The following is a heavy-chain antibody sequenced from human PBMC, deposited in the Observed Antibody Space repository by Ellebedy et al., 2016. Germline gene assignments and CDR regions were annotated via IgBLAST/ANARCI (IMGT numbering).Heavy chain of an antibody. CDR3: AHRHRGVAAAVFDY. V-gene: IGHV2-5*02. D-gene: IGHD6-13*01. CDR2: LYWDDDK. Sequence: SGPTLVXPTQALKLTCTFSGFSLNTSGVGVGWLRQPPGKALEWLALLYWDDDKRYSPSLKTRLTVSRDTSKSQVILTMTNMEPVDTGTYYCAHRHRGVAAAVFDYWGQGTLVTVSS. J-gene: IGHJ4*02. CDR1: GFSLNTSGVG.